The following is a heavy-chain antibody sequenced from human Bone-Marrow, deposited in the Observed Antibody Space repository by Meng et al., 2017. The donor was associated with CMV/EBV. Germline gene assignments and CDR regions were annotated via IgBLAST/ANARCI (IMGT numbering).Heavy chain of an antibody. Sequence: EVEVVVSGGGLVKPGGSLRLSCAASGFTFSSYSMNWVRQAPGKGLEWVSSISSSSSYIYYADSVKGRFTISRDNAKNSLYLQMNSLRAEDTAVYYCARDFPTPYYFDYWGQGTLVTVSS. CDR2: ISSSSSYI. V-gene: IGHV3-21*01. CDR3: ARDFPTPYYFDY. CDR1: GFTFSSYS. J-gene: IGHJ4*02.